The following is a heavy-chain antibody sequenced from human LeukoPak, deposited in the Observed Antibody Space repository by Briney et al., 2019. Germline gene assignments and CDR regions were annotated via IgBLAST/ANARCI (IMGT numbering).Heavy chain of an antibody. D-gene: IGHD3-10*01. CDR2: IYYSGST. CDR1: GGSFSGYY. V-gene: IGHV4-34*01. Sequence: SETLSLTCAVYGGSFSGYYWSWIRQPPGKGLEWIGSIYYSGSTYYNPSLKSRVTISVDTSKNQFSLKLSSVTAADTAVYYCARWFAEIDYWGQGTLVTVSS. J-gene: IGHJ4*02. CDR3: ARWFAEIDY.